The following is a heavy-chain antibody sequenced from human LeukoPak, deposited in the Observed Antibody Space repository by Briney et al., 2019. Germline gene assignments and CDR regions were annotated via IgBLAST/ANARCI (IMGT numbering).Heavy chain of an antibody. CDR2: IYPGGSDT. CDR3: ARPKLLWFEEIDY. V-gene: IGHV5-51*01. CDR1: GYSFTSYW. J-gene: IGHJ4*02. D-gene: IGHD3-10*01. Sequence: GESLKISCKGSGYSFTSYWIGWVRQMPGKGLERMGIIYPGGSDTRYSPSFQGQVTISADKSISTAYLQWSSLKASDTAMYYCARPKLLWFEEIDYWGQGTLVTVSS.